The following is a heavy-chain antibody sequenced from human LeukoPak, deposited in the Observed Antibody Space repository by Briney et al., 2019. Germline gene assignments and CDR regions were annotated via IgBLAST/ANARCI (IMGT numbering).Heavy chain of an antibody. D-gene: IGHD2-2*01. V-gene: IGHV4-34*01. CDR1: GGSFNNYY. CDR3: ARDLDIVVVATISRHYGLDV. J-gene: IGHJ6*02. CDR2: INHSGST. Sequence: SETLSLTCAVYGGSFNNYYWGWIRQPPGKGLEWIGEINHSGSTSYSPSLKSRLTISLDTSRNQLSLKLNSVTAADTAVYYCARDLDIVVVATISRHYGLDVWGQGTTVIVSS.